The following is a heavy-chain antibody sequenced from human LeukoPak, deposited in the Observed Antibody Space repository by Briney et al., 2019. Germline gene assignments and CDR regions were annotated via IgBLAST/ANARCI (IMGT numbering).Heavy chain of an antibody. CDR3: VFGELRYFDF. V-gene: IGHV4-61*08. CDR1: GGSISSGGYY. CDR2: IYYSGST. D-gene: IGHD3-10*01. J-gene: IGHJ4*02. Sequence: SETLSLTCTVSGGSISSGGYYWSWIRQPPGKGLEWIGYIYYSGSTNYNPSLKSRVTISVDTSKNQFSLKLSSVTAADTAVYYCVFGELRYFDFRGQGTLVAVSS.